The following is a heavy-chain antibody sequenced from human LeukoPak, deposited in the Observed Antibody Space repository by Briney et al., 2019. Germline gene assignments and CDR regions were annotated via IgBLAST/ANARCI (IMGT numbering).Heavy chain of an antibody. V-gene: IGHV1-2*02. CDR2: INPKSGDT. CDR1: GYSFTGHY. D-gene: IGHD1-26*01. CDR3: ATLGGSYKPFDY. Sequence: GASVKVSCKASGYSFTGHYMHWVRQAPGQGLEWMGWINPKSGDTNYAQKFQGRVTMTRDTSISTAYMDMSSLRSDDTAVYYCATLGGSYKPFDYWGQGTLVTVSS. J-gene: IGHJ4*02.